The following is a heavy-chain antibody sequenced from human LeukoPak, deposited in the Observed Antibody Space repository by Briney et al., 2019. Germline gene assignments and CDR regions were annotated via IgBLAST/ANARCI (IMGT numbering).Heavy chain of an antibody. CDR2: ISYGGSNK. V-gene: IGHV3-30-3*01. CDR3: ARDASGYYYDPSYYFDY. D-gene: IGHD3-22*01. J-gene: IGHJ4*02. CDR1: GFTFSSYA. Sequence: GGSLRLSCAASGFTFSSYAMHWVRQAPGKGLEWVAVISYGGSNKYYADSVKGRFTISRDNSKNTLYLQVNSLRAEDTAVYYCARDASGYYYDPSYYFDYWGQGTLVTVSS.